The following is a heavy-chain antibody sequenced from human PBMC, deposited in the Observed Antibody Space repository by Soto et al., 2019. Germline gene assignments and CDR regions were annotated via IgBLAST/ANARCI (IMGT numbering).Heavy chain of an antibody. Sequence: QVQLVQSGAEVKKPGSSVKVSCKASGGTFSSYAISWVRQAPGQGLEWLGGIIPIFGTANYAQKFQGRVTITADESTRTAYMELSSLRSDDTAVYYCASRRIAARPAKDYYGMDVWGQGTTVTVSS. CDR2: IIPIFGTA. CDR1: GGTFSSYA. V-gene: IGHV1-69*01. D-gene: IGHD6-6*01. J-gene: IGHJ6*02. CDR3: ASRRIAARPAKDYYGMDV.